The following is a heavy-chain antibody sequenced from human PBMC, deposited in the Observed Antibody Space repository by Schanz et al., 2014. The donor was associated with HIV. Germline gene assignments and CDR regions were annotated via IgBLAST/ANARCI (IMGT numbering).Heavy chain of an antibody. Sequence: QVQLVQSGAEVQKPGASVKVSCKASGYSFTSYDINWVRQATGQGLEWMGWVNPKSGNTGYAQKFQGRVTMTRNTSISTAYMELSSLRSEDTAVYYCARDLSLASSTPTLAFDIWGQGTMVTVSS. J-gene: IGHJ3*02. D-gene: IGHD2-2*01. CDR1: GYSFTSYD. CDR2: VNPKSGNT. CDR3: ARDLSLASSTPTLAFDI. V-gene: IGHV1-8*02.